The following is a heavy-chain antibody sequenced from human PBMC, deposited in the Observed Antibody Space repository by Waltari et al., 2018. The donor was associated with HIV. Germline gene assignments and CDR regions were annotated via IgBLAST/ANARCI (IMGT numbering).Heavy chain of an antibody. CDR1: GGSISSSNYY. J-gene: IGHJ2*01. V-gene: IGHV4-61*02. CDR3: ARRYCGRACNDFYYFDL. Sequence: QVQLQESGPGLVKSSQTLSLTCTVSGGSISSSNYYWSWIRRPAGKGLAWIGRVFLSGGTTHNPSLKSRTSMSRDPSKTQFSLNLRSVTAEDTATYFCARRYCGRACNDFYYFDLWGRGTLVTVSS. CDR2: VFLSGGT. D-gene: IGHD2-21*01.